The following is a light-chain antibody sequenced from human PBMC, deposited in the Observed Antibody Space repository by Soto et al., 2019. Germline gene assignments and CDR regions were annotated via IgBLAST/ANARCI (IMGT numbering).Light chain of an antibody. CDR3: QVWDNFSDHYV. J-gene: IGLJ1*01. CDR1: NIGRKS. Sequence: SYQLTQPPSVSVAPGQTARITCGGNNIGRKSVHWYQQEPGQAPVLVVFNNNDRPSGIPERFSGSNSGDTATLTISRVEAGDEADYYCQVWDNFSDHYVFGTGPKVTVL. V-gene: IGLV3-21*02. CDR2: NNN.